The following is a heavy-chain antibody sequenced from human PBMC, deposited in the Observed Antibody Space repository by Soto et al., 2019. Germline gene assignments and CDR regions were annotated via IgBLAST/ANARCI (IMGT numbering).Heavy chain of an antibody. V-gene: IGHV3-15*07. Sequence: GGSLRLSCAASGIPFSTTYMNWVRQAPGKGLEWVGRIKSKIVGETTDYSAPVKGRFALSRDDSKNTVSLQMNSLKSEDTAIYYCTTDNCRSSTCYLNYWGQGALVTVSS. D-gene: IGHD2-2*01. CDR3: TTDNCRSSTCYLNY. CDR2: IKSKIVGETT. J-gene: IGHJ4*02. CDR1: GIPFSTTY.